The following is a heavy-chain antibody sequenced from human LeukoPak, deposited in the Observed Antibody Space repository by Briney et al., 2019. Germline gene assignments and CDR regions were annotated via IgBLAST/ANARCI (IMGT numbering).Heavy chain of an antibody. Sequence: ASVKVSCKASGYTFSNYVLTWVRQAPGQGLVWMGRISTYTGNSKYAQKFQDRVTMTTDTSTSTAYMELSNLSSDDTAVYYCARTMTTMTTHGELDFWGQGTLVTVSS. D-gene: IGHD4-17*01. CDR3: ARTMTTMTTHGELDF. J-gene: IGHJ4*02. V-gene: IGHV1-18*01. CDR2: ISTYTGNS. CDR1: GYTFSNYV.